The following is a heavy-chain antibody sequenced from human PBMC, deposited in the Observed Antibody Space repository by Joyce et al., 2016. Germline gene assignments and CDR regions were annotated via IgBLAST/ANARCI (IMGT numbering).Heavy chain of an antibody. J-gene: IGHJ6*02. CDR3: VKAGGSYPLYYYYGMDV. D-gene: IGHD1-26*01. V-gene: IGHV3-9*01. CDR1: GFTFDEYA. Sequence: EVQLVESGGGLVQPGRSLRLSCAASGFTFDEYAMQWVRQVPGKGLEWVLGIRWNSGSIGYADSVKGRFTISRDNAKNSLSLQMNSLRAEDTALYYCVKAGGSYPLYYYYGMDVWGQGTTVTVSS. CDR2: IRWNSGSI.